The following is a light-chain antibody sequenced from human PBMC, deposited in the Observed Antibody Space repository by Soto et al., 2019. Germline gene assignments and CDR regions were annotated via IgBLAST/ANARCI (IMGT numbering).Light chain of an antibody. CDR2: EVS. V-gene: IGLV2-14*01. J-gene: IGLJ3*02. Sequence: QSALTQPASVSGSPGQLITISCTGTSSDVGGYNYVSWYQQHPGKAPKLMIYEVSNRPSGVSNRFSGSKSGNTASLTISGLQAEDEADYYCSSYTSSSKRVFGGGTKVTVL. CDR3: SSYTSSSKRV. CDR1: SSDVGGYNY.